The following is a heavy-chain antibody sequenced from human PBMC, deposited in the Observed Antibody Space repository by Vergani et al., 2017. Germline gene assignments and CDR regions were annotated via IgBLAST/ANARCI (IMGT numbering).Heavy chain of an antibody. V-gene: IGHV1-69*04. CDR2: IIPILGIA. CDR1: GGTFSSYA. J-gene: IGHJ5*01. D-gene: IGHD3-10*01. CDR3: ARQTVADYYGSGSYLSGGWFDS. Sequence: QVQLVQSGAEVKKPGSSVKVSCKASGGTFSSYAISWVRQAPGQGLAWMGRIIPILGIANYAQKFQGRVTITADKSTSTASMELSSLRSEDTAVYYCARQTVADYYGSGSYLSGGWFDSWGQGTLVTVSS.